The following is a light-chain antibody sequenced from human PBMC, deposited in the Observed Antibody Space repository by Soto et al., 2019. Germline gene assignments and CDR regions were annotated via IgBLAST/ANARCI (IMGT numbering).Light chain of an antibody. V-gene: IGKV3-15*01. CDR3: QQYNNWPPWT. CDR1: QSVSSN. Sequence: EIVMTQSPATLSVSPGERATLSCRASQSVSSNLAWYQQNPGQAPRLLIDGASTRATGIPARFSGSGSGTEVTLTISSLQSEDFAVYYCQQYNNWPPWTFGQGTKVEIK. J-gene: IGKJ1*01. CDR2: GAS.